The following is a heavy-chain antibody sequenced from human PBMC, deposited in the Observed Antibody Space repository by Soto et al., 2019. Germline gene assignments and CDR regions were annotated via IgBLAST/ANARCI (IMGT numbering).Heavy chain of an antibody. CDR1: GFTFSTYG. J-gene: IGHJ4*02. D-gene: IGHD1-26*01. V-gene: IGHV3-30*18. CDR3: AKGGGSYYRRPRVDH. CDR2: MSYDGSNK. Sequence: QVQLVESGGGVVQPGRSLRLSCAASGFTFSTYGMHWVRQAPGKGLGWVAVMSYDGSNKYYADSVRGRFTISRDNSKNTLYLQMNSLRVEDTAVYYCAKGGGSYYRRPRVDHWGQGTLLTVSS.